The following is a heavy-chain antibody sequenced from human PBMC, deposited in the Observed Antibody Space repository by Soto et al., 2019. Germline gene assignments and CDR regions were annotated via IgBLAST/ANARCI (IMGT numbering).Heavy chain of an antibody. CDR2: IIPLFHKT. D-gene: IGHD1-26*01. V-gene: IGHV1-69*01. CDR3: ARARLSNGATNIYFFYGLDV. Sequence: QVQLVQSGAEARRPGSSVQVSCKASGDMFRNSAFTWVRQAPGQGLDWMGVIIPLFHKTSVAQTIQGRLTFTADASTSYVYMEVPSLASEDTAVYYCARARLSNGATNIYFFYGLDVWGQGTTVTVSS. CDR1: GDMFRNSA. J-gene: IGHJ6*02.